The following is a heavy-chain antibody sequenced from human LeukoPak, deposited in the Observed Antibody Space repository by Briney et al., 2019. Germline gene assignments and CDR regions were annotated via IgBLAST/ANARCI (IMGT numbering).Heavy chain of an antibody. CDR1: RFTFSSYA. D-gene: IGHD2-15*01. CDR3: ARANLLLLDY. CDR2: ISYDGSNK. J-gene: IGHJ4*02. Sequence: PGGSLRLSCAASRFTFSSYAMHWVRQAPGKGLEWVAVISYDGSNKYYTDSVKGRFTISRDNSKNTLSLQMNSLRAEDTAVYYCARANLLLLDYWGQGTLVTVSS. V-gene: IGHV3-30*14.